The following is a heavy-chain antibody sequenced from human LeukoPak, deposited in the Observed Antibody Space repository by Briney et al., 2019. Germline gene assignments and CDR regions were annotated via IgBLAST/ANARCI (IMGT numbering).Heavy chain of an antibody. CDR3: ARDSRPYYYGSGSYEYYFDY. D-gene: IGHD3-10*01. Sequence: SETLSLTCTVSGGSINDITYYWGWIRQPPGKGLEWIGSIYYSGSTYYNPPLKSRVTISVDTSKNQFSLKLSSVTAADTAVYYCARDSRPYYYGSGSYEYYFDYWGQGTLVTVSS. J-gene: IGHJ4*02. V-gene: IGHV4-39*07. CDR2: IYYSGST. CDR1: GGSINDITYY.